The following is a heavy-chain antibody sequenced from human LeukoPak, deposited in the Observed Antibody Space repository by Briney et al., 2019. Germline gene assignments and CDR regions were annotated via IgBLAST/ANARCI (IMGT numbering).Heavy chain of an antibody. CDR2: LHRDGSV. Sequence: PGGSLRLSCAASGFTVSDNNMIWVRQAPGKGLEWVSTLHRDGSVRYADSVNGRFTISRDDSRNTLYLQMNSLRGDDTAVYYCAKDVGKWESLHFFDYWGQGTLVTVSS. J-gene: IGHJ4*02. CDR1: GFTVSDNN. D-gene: IGHD1-26*01. V-gene: IGHV3-53*01. CDR3: AKDVGKWESLHFFDY.